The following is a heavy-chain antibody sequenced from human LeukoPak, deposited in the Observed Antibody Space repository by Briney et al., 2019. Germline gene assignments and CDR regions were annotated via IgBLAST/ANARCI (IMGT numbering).Heavy chain of an antibody. V-gene: IGHV3-48*01. CDR2: ISGSSSTI. J-gene: IGHJ5*02. CDR3: ARGLEEYGDNWFDP. D-gene: IGHD4-17*01. CDR1: GFTFSSYS. Sequence: PGGSLRLSCAASGFTFSSYSMNWVRQAPGKGLEWVSYISGSSSTIYYADSVKGRFTISRDNAKNSLYLQMNSLRAEDTAVYYCARGLEEYGDNWFDPWGQGTLVTVSS.